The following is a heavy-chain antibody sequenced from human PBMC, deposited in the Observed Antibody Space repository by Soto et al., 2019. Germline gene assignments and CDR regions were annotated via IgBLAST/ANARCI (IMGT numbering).Heavy chain of an antibody. J-gene: IGHJ2*01. CDR3: ARDRGYTARPRGWYFDL. CDR2: IKQDGSEK. CDR1: GFTFSSYW. D-gene: IGHD5-18*01. V-gene: IGHV3-7*03. Sequence: GGSLRLSCAASGFTFSSYWMSWVRQAPGKGLEWVANIKQDGSEKYYVDSVKGRFTISRDNAKNSLYLQMNSLRAEDTAVYYCARDRGYTARPRGWYFDLWGRGTLVTVSS.